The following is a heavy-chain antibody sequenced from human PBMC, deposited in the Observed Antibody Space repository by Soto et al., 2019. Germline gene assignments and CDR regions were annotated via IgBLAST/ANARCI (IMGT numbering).Heavy chain of an antibody. Sequence: GGSLRLSCTASGFTFGDYAMSWFRQAPGKGLEWVGFIRSKAYGGTTEYAASVKGRFTISRDDSKSIAYLQMNSLKTEDTAVYYCTRLEGSSGWSQDYYYYGMDVWGQGTTVTVSS. CDR2: IRSKAYGGTT. V-gene: IGHV3-49*03. CDR1: GFTFGDYA. CDR3: TRLEGSSGWSQDYYYYGMDV. J-gene: IGHJ6*02. D-gene: IGHD6-19*01.